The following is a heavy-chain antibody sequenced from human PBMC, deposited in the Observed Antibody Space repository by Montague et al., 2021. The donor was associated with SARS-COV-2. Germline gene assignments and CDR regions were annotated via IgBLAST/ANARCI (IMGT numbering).Heavy chain of an antibody. CDR2: IYTSGST. Sequence: SDTLSLTCTVSGGSISSYYWSWIRQPAGKGLEWIGRIYTSGSTNYNPSLKSRVTMSVDTSKNQFSLKLSSVTAADTAVYYCAREAWFGDKTSASEYYGMDVWGQGTTVTVSS. CDR1: GGSISSYY. V-gene: IGHV4-4*07. D-gene: IGHD3-10*01. CDR3: AREAWFGDKTSASEYYGMDV. J-gene: IGHJ6*02.